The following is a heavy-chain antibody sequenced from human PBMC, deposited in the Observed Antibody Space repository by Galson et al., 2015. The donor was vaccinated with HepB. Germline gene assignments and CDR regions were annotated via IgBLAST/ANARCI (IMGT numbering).Heavy chain of an antibody. CDR1: GFTFSDYY. CDR3: ARFPLPRDYYDSSGYYVLWYFDL. D-gene: IGHD3-22*01. V-gene: IGHV3-11*03. CDR2: ISSSSSYT. J-gene: IGHJ2*01. Sequence: SLRLSCAASGFTFSDYYMSWIRQAPGKGLEWVSYISSSSSYTSYADSVKGRFTISRDNAKNSLYLQMNSLRAEDTAVYYCARFPLPRDYYDSSGYYVLWYFDLWGRGTLVTVSS.